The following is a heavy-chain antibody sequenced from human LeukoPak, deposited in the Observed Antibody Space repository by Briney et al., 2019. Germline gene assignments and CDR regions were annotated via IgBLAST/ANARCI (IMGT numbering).Heavy chain of an antibody. Sequence: PSETLSLTCTVSGGSISSYYWSWLRQPPGKGLEWIGYIYYSGSTNYNPSLKSRVTISVDTSKNQFSLKLSSVTAADTAVYYCARAQYYGDSAITFDPWGQGTLVTVSS. CDR3: ARAQYYGDSAITFDP. V-gene: IGHV4-59*01. D-gene: IGHD4-17*01. J-gene: IGHJ5*02. CDR1: GGSISSYY. CDR2: IYYSGST.